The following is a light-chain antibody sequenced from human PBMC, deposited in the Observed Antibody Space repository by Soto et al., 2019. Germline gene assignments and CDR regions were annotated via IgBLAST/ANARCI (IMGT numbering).Light chain of an antibody. CDR1: SSDVGGYNY. Sequence: QSALTQPASVSGSPGQSITISCTGTSSDVGGYNYVSWYQQHPGKAPKLMIYDVSNRPSGVSNRFSSSKSGNTASLTISGLQPEDEADYYCNSYTSSGTGVFGAGTKVTVL. J-gene: IGLJ1*01. CDR3: NSYTSSGTGV. V-gene: IGLV2-14*01. CDR2: DVS.